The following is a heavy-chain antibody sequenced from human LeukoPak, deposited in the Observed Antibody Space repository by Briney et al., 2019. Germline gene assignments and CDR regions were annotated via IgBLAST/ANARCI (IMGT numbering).Heavy chain of an antibody. J-gene: IGHJ3*02. D-gene: IGHD3-3*01. V-gene: IGHV4-59*01. Sequence: SETLSLTCTVSGGSISSYYWSWIRQPPGKGLEWIGYIYYSGSTNYNPSLKSRVTISVDTSKNQFSLKLSSVTAADTAVYYCATATGGYYTYDAFDIWGQGTMVTVSS. CDR3: ATATGGYYTYDAFDI. CDR2: IYYSGST. CDR1: GGSISSYY.